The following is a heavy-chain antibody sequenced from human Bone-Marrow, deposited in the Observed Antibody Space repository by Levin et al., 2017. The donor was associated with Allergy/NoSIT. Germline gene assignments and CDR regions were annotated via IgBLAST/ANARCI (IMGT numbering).Heavy chain of an antibody. CDR3: ARASDYDSLFPPDH. CDR2: SWYEGSNT. J-gene: IGHJ4*02. CDR1: GFTLSSHG. V-gene: IGHV3-33*01. D-gene: IGHD5-12*01. Sequence: GGSLRLSCATSGFTLSSHGMHWVRQAPGKGLEWLALSWYEGSNTFYAASVVGHFTISRDNYRNTLYLQMNSLKVEDTAGYYCARASDYDSLFPPDHWGQGTLVTVSS.